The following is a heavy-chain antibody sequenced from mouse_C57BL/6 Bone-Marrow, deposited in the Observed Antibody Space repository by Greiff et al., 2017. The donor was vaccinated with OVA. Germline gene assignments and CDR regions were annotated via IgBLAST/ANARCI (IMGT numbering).Heavy chain of an antibody. CDR1: GYTFTSYW. D-gene: IGHD4-1*01. V-gene: IGHV1-55*01. J-gene: IGHJ2*01. CDR2: IYPGSGST. CDR3: ARLGPGTGTDIDY. Sequence: VKLKQPGAELVKPGASVKMSCKASGYTFTSYWITWVKQRPGQGLEWIGDIYPGSGSTNYNEKFKSKATLTVDTSSSTAYMQLSSLTSEDSAVYYSARLGPGTGTDIDYWGQGTTLTVSS.